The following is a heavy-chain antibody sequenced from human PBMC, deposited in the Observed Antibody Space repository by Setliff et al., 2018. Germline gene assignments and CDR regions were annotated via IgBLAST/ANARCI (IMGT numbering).Heavy chain of an antibody. CDR2: INHSGST. Sequence: SSETLSLTCAVYGGSFSGYYWSWIRQPPGKGLEWIGEINHSGSTNYNPSLKSRVSISVDTSKNQFSLKLSSVTAADTATYYCARAGPTVTFFRVLVISWWDPWGQGSLVTVSS. V-gene: IGHV4-34*01. CDR1: GGSFSGYY. J-gene: IGHJ5*02. CDR3: ARAGPTVTFFRVLVISWWDP. D-gene: IGHD3-3*01.